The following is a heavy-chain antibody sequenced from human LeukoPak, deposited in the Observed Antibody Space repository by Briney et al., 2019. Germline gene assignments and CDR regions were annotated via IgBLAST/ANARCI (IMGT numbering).Heavy chain of an antibody. CDR3: TATLGY. Sequence: GGSLRLSCAASGFTFSDAWMTWVRQAPGEGLEWVGRIKSRANGGTTDYAAPVKGRFTISRDDSKNTLYLQMNSLKTEDTAVYYCTATLGYWGQGTLVTVSS. V-gene: IGHV3-15*01. CDR1: GFTFSDAW. J-gene: IGHJ4*02. CDR2: IKSRANGGTT.